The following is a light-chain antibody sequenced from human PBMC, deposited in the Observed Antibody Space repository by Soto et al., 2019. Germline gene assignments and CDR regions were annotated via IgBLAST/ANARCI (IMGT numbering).Light chain of an antibody. J-gene: IGLJ3*02. CDR2: EVS. CDR1: SSDVGGYDY. CDR3: DSYTSSSTLRV. V-gene: IGLV2-14*01. Sequence: QSVLTQPASVSGSPGQSITISCTGTSSDVGGYDYVSWYQLHPGKAPKLMIYEVSNRPSGVSNRFSGSKSGNTASLTISGLQAEDEADYYCDSYTSSSTLRVFGGGTKLTVL.